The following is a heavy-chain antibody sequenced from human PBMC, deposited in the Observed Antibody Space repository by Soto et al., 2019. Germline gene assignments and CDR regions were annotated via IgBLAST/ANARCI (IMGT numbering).Heavy chain of an antibody. CDR2: IWYDGSNQ. Sequence: QVQLVESGGGVVQPGRSLRLSCAASGFIFSSYGMHWVRQAPGKGLEWVAVIWYDGSNQQYADSVKGRFTISRDNSKNTLYLQMNSLRGEDTAVYYCASDTALVQYGMDVWGQGTTVTGSS. CDR1: GFIFSSYG. V-gene: IGHV3-33*01. CDR3: ASDTALVQYGMDV. J-gene: IGHJ6*02. D-gene: IGHD5-18*01.